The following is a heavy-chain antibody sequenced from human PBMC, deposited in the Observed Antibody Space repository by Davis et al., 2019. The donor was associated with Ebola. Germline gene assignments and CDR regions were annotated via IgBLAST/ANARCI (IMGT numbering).Heavy chain of an antibody. V-gene: IGHV3-66*02. Sequence: GGSLRLSCAASGFTFSSYSMNWVRQAPGKGLEWVSVVYVAGNTYYADSVKGRFTISRDNSKNTLYLQMNSLRAEDKAVYYCAREGGSLYYYGMDVWGQGTTVTVSS. CDR1: GFTFSSYS. CDR2: VYVAGNT. J-gene: IGHJ6*02. CDR3: AREGGSLYYYGMDV.